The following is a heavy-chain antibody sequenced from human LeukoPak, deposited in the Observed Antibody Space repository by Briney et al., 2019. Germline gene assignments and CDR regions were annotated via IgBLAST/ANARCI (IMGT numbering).Heavy chain of an antibody. V-gene: IGHV4-38-2*01. CDR1: GYSISSGYY. J-gene: IGHJ4*02. CDR3: ARAERYSGSYYRDFDY. Sequence: SETLSLTCAVSGYSISSGYYWGWIRQPPGKGLEWIGCIYHSGSTYYNPSLKSRVTISVDTSKNQFSLKLSSVTAADTAVYYCARAERYSGSYYRDFDYWGRGTLVTVSS. D-gene: IGHD1-26*01. CDR2: IYHSGST.